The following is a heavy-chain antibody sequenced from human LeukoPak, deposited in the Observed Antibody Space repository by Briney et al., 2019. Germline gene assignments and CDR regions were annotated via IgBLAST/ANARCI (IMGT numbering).Heavy chain of an antibody. CDR3: ARVGTSGGEPGSLDY. CDR2: ISSGSTYI. V-gene: IGHV3-21*04. D-gene: IGHD3-10*01. Sequence: GGSLRLSCTVSGFTLSSYEMSWIRQAPGKGLEWVSSISSGSTYIYYLDSVKGRFTVSRDNAKNSLHLQMNSLRAEDTALYYCARVGTSGGEPGSLDYWGQGTLVTVSS. J-gene: IGHJ4*02. CDR1: GFTLSSYE.